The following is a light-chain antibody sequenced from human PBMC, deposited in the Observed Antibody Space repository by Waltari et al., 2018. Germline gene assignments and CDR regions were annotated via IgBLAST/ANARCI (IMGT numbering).Light chain of an antibody. V-gene: IGLV2-14*04. J-gene: IGLJ3*02. Sequence: WDQPYPGKAPKLMIYDVSKRPSGVSNRFSGSKSGNTASLTISGLQAEDEADYYCSSYTSSSTWVFGGGTKLTVL. CDR3: SSYTSSSTWV. CDR2: DVS.